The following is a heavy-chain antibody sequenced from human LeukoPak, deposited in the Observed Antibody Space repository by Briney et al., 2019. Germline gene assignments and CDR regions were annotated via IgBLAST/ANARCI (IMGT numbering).Heavy chain of an antibody. J-gene: IGHJ3*02. CDR1: GFTFDDYG. V-gene: IGHV3-20*04. CDR3: ARGRSWELLDAFDI. Sequence: RGSLRLSCAASGFTFDDYGMSWVRQAPGKGLEWVSGINWNGGSTGYADSVKGRFTISRDNAKNSLYLQMNSLRAEDTALYYCARGRSWELLDAFDIWGQGTMVTVSS. CDR2: INWNGGST. D-gene: IGHD1-26*01.